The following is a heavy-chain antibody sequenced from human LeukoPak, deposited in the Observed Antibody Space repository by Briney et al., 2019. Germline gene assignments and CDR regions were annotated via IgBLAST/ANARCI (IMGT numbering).Heavy chain of an antibody. V-gene: IGHV4-34*01. CDR3: AREGAYTNFVNRFDA. CDR2: INHDGTI. Sequence: SKTLSLTCAVYGGSFRDYYWSWIRQPPGRGLEWIGEINHDGTINYNPSLKSRVIMSVDASKSQFFLTLTPVTAADTAVYYCAREGAYTNFVNRFDAWGQGTLVTVSS. CDR1: GGSFRDYY. D-gene: IGHD2-2*02. J-gene: IGHJ5*02.